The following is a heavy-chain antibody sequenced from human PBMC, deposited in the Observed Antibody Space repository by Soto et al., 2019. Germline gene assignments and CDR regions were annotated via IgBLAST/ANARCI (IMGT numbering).Heavy chain of an antibody. Sequence: ASVKVSCKASGYTVTGYYMHCVRQAPGQVLEWMGWINPNSGGTNYAQKFQGWVTMTRDTSISTAYMELSRLRSDDTAVYYCARDPYSSSPYYYYGMDVWGQGTTVTVSS. J-gene: IGHJ6*02. V-gene: IGHV1-2*04. CDR1: GYTVTGYY. CDR2: INPNSGGT. D-gene: IGHD6-6*01. CDR3: ARDPYSSSPYYYYGMDV.